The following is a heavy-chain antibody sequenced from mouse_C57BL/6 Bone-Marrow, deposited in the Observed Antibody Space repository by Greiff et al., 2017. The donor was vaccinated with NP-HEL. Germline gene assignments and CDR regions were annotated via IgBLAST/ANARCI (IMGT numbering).Heavy chain of an antibody. CDR3: ARKRPITTVVAKGDYYAMDY. Sequence: VKLVESGAELARPGASVKLSCKASGYTFTSYGISWVKQRTGQGLEWIGEIYPRSGNTYYNEKFKGKATLTADKSSSTAYMELRSLTSEDSAVYFCARKRPITTVVAKGDYYAMDYWGQGTSVTVSS. CDR1: GYTFTSYG. V-gene: IGHV1-81*01. CDR2: IYPRSGNT. D-gene: IGHD1-1*01. J-gene: IGHJ4*01.